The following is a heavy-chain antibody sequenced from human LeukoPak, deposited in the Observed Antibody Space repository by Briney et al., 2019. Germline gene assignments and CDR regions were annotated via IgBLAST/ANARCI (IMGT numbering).Heavy chain of an antibody. CDR3: AKDRVAAINAFGYGMDV. CDR2: ISYDGSNK. D-gene: IGHD5-12*01. J-gene: IGHJ6*02. V-gene: IGHV3-30*18. Sequence: GSLRLSCAASGFTFSSYGMHWVRQAPGKGLEWVAVISYDGSNKYYADSVKGRFTISRDNSKNTLYLQMNSLRAENTAVYYCAKDRVAAINAFGYGMDVWGQGTTVTVSS. CDR1: GFTFSSYG.